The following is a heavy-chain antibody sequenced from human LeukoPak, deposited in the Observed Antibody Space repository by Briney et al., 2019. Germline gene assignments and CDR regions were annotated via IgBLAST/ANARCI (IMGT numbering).Heavy chain of an antibody. CDR2: IYYSGST. V-gene: IGHV4-59*01. CDR3: AREGGYPGATSGSYGVGY. Sequence: ASETLSLTCTVSGGSISSYYWSWIRQPPGKGLEWIGYIYYSGSTNYNPSLKSRVTISVDTSKNQFSLKLSSVTAADTAVYYCAREGGYPGATSGSYGVGYWGQGTLVTVSS. J-gene: IGHJ4*02. D-gene: IGHD3-10*01. CDR1: GGSISSYY.